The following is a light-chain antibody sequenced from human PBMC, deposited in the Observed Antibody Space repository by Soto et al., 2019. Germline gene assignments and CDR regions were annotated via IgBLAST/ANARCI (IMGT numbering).Light chain of an antibody. V-gene: IGKV3-11*01. J-gene: IGKJ4*01. CDR2: DAS. CDR3: QQRSNWLT. Sequence: EIVLTQSPATLSLSPGERATLSCRVSQSVSSYLAWYQQKPGQAPRLLIYDASSRATGIPARFSGIGSGTDFTLTISSLEPEDFAVYYCQQRSNWLTFGGGTKVEIK. CDR1: QSVSSY.